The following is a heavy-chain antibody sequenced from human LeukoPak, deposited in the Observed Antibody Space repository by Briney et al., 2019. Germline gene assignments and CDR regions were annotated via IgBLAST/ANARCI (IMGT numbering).Heavy chain of an antibody. V-gene: IGHV4-39*07. CDR1: GGSISSSSYY. J-gene: IGHJ4*02. CDR3: ARVRTYGDYVPYYFDY. D-gene: IGHD4-17*01. CDR2: IYYSGST. Sequence: SETLSLTCTVSGGSISSSSYYWGWIRQPPGKGLEWIGSIYYSGSTYYNPSLKSRVTISVDTSKNQFSLKLSSVTAADTAVYYCARVRTYGDYVPYYFDYWGQGTLVTVSS.